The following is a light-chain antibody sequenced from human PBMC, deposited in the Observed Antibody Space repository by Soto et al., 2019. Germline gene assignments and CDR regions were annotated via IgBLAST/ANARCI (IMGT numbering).Light chain of an antibody. Sequence: EIVMTQSPATLSMSPGERATLSCRASQSISTKVAWYQQKPGQAPRLLIYGASTRATGVPSRYSGSGSGTEFTPSIISLQSEHFAVYYCQQYNSWPLTFGGGTKVEIK. CDR3: QQYNSWPLT. V-gene: IGKV3-15*01. CDR1: QSISTK. J-gene: IGKJ4*01. CDR2: GAS.